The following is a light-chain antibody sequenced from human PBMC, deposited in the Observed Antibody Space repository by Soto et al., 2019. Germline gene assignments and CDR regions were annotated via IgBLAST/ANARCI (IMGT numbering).Light chain of an antibody. CDR2: EGS. CDR1: SSDVGSYNF. CDR3: CSYAGDSAWV. V-gene: IGLV2-23*01. J-gene: IGLJ3*02. Sequence: QSVLTQPASVSGSPGQSITISCTGTSSDVGSYNFVSWYQQHPGKAPKLMIYEGSKRPSGVSNRFSGSKSGNTASLTISGRQAEDEADYYCCSYAGDSAWVFGGGTKVTV.